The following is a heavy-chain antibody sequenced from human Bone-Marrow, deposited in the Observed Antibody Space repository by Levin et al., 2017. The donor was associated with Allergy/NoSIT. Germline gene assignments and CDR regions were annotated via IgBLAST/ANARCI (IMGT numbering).Heavy chain of an antibody. J-gene: IGHJ4*02. D-gene: IGHD4-17*01. CDR1: GFSFTDYG. Sequence: AGGSLRLSCAASGFSFTDYGLHWVRQAPGKGLEWVAAIWYNGNNKFYSDSVKGRFTISRDTSKNTVYLEMNTLRLEDTAVYYCARDSTPYGDYPGVFDSWGQGTLVTVSS. CDR3: ARDSTPYGDYPGVFDS. V-gene: IGHV3-33*01. CDR2: IWYNGNNK.